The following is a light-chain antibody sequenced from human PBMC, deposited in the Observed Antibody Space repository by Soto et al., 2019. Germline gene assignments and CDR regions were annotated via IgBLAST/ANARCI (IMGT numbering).Light chain of an antibody. CDR2: DAS. CDR1: QSISSW. CDR3: HHYHTQLT. V-gene: IGKV1-5*01. J-gene: IGKJ3*01. Sequence: DIQMTQSPSTLSASVGDRVTITCRASQSISSWLAWYQQKPGKAPKLLIYDASSLESGVPSRFSGSGSGTEFTRTISSLQPDNFATYTGHHYHTQLTSGPGTKV.